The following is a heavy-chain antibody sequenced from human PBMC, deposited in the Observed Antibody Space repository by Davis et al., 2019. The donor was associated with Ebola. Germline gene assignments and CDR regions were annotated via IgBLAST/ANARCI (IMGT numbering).Heavy chain of an antibody. D-gene: IGHD2-8*02. V-gene: IGHV3-9*01. J-gene: IGHJ4*02. Sequence: SLKISCAASGFPFDDYAMHWVRQAPGKGLEWVSGISWNSGSIGYADSVKGRFTISRDNAKNTLYLQMNSLRAEDTAVYYCAKDRGYCTGGVCYTQYYFDYWGQGTLVTVSS. CDR2: ISWNSGSI. CDR1: GFPFDDYA. CDR3: AKDRGYCTGGVCYTQYYFDY.